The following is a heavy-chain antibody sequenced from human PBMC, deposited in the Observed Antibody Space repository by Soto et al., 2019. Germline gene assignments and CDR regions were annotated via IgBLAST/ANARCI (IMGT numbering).Heavy chain of an antibody. CDR3: TRDAPPEDY. CDR1: GYTFTSYG. Sequence: QVQLVQSGTEVKKPGASVKVSCKASGYTFTSYGISWVRQAPGQGLEWMGWIRAYNGNTNYAQKPQXGXTXXTDTYTSTAYMELRSLRSDDTAVYYWTRDAPPEDYWGQGTLVTVSS. CDR2: IRAYNGNT. J-gene: IGHJ4*02. V-gene: IGHV1-18*01.